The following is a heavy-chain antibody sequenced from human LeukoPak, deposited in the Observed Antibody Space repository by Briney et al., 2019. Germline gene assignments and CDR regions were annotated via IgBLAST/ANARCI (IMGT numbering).Heavy chain of an antibody. CDR3: AREATAAAYFDS. J-gene: IGHJ4*02. V-gene: IGHV3-30-3*01. Sequence: GGSLRLSYTASEFTFSAYTMHWVRQAPGKGLAWVAIISSDGNTKYYADSVKGRFTISRDNSKNILYLQMNSLRPEDPAVYYCAREATAAAYFDSWGQGTLVTVSS. CDR2: ISSDGNTK. CDR1: EFTFSAYT. D-gene: IGHD6-13*01.